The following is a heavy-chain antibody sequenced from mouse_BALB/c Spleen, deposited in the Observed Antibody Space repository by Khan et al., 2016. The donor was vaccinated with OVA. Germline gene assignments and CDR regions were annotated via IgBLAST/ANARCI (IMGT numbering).Heavy chain of an antibody. Sequence: VQLQQSGAELVKPGASVKLSCTASGFNIKDTYIHWVKQRPEQGLEWIGRIDPANGNTDNVPKFQGKATMTADSSSNTAFLQLISLTSEDSTVYYVTCPFYYYDALDCWGQGTSVTVSS. D-gene: IGHD1-1*01. CDR1: GFNIKDTY. CDR2: IDPANGNT. V-gene: IGHV14-3*02. J-gene: IGHJ4*01. CDR3: TCPFYYYDALDC.